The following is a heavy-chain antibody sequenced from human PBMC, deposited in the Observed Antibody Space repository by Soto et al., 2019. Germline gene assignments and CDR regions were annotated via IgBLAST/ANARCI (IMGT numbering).Heavy chain of an antibody. J-gene: IGHJ4*02. CDR1: GFTFSSYA. V-gene: IGHV3-23*01. CDR3: AKYRCSGGSCYGFDY. Sequence: GGSLRLSCAASGFTFSSYAMSWVRQAPGKGLEWVSAISGSGGSTYYADSVKGRFTIPGDNSKNTLYLQMNSLRAEDTAVYYCAKYRCSGGSCYGFDYWGQGTLVTVSS. D-gene: IGHD2-15*01. CDR2: ISGSGGST.